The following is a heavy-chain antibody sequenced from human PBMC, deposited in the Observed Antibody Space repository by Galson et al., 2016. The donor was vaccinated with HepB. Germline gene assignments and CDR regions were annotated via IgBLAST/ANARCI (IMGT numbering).Heavy chain of an antibody. V-gene: IGHV3-33*01. CDR2: IWSDGNNK. D-gene: IGHD3-16*01. CDR3: ARDYAVG. Sequence: SLRLSCAASGFTLSTYAIHWVRQAPGKGLEWVAAIWSDGNNKYYADSVKGRFTVSRDNSKNTLYLQMNSLRAGDTAVYYCARDYAVGWGQGTLVTVSS. J-gene: IGHJ4*02. CDR1: GFTLSTYA.